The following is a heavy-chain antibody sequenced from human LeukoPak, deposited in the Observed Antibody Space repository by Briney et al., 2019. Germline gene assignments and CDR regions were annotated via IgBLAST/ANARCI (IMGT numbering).Heavy chain of an antibody. CDR3: GRKSGTYWDYFDY. CDR1: GYTFTGYY. V-gene: IGHV1-2*02. D-gene: IGHD1-26*01. CDR2: INPNSGGT. Sequence: ASVQVSCKASGYTFTGYYMHWVRQAPGQGLEWMGWINPNSGGTNYAQNFQGRVTMTRDASINTAFMQLSRLTSDDTAVYFCGRKSGTYWDYFDYWRQGALLSVSS. J-gene: IGHJ4*02.